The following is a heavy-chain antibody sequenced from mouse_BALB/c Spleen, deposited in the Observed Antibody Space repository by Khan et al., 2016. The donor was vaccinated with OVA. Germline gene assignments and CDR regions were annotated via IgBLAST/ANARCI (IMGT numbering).Heavy chain of an antibody. CDR2: INPSNGYS. Sequence: VELVESGAELARPGASVKMSCKASGYTFTSYTIHWIKLRPGQGLERIGYINPSNGYSNYNQKFKDKVTLTADKSSTTAYMQLSSLTSDDSAVYNCVRDGAYHRNDGWFAYWGLGTLVTVSA. D-gene: IGHD2-14*01. V-gene: IGHV1-4*01. CDR3: VRDGAYHRNDGWFAY. CDR1: GYTFTSYT. J-gene: IGHJ3*01.